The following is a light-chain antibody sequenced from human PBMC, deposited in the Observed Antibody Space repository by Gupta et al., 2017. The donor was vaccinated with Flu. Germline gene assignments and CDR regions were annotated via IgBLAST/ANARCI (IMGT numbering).Light chain of an antibody. Sequence: SITISCTVTNNDIGPYNYVSCYQQHPGKVPKLIIYEVSYRPSGVPNRFSGPKSGNTASLTISGLQPEDEADYYCSSYTRSSTKVFGDGTKVTVL. V-gene: IGLV2-14*01. CDR1: NNDIGPYNY. CDR3: SSYTRSSTKV. CDR2: EVS. J-gene: IGLJ1*01.